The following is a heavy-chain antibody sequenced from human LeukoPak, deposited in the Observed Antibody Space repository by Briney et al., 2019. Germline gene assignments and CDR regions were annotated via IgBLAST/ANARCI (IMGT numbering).Heavy chain of an antibody. D-gene: IGHD3-3*02. J-gene: IGHJ3*01. CDR1: GGSFSDYP. CDR2: IIPKYSAS. V-gene: IGHV1-69*01. CDR3: VRPDRIFGVPAAFDA. Sequence: SVKVSCKASGGSFSDYPINWVRQAPGQGLEWLGGIIPKYSASNYAQAFQDRVTITADESTNTVYMEMSGLRPDDTAVYYCVRPDRIFGVPAAFDAWGQGTLVAVSS.